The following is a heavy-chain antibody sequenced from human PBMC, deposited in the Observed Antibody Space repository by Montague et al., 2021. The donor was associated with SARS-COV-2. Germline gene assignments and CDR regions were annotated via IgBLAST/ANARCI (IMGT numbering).Heavy chain of an antibody. CDR3: ARSSGSYSTFDF. CDR1: GGSISSSY. CDR2: IYYSGST. Sequence: SETLSLTCPVSGGSISSSYWTWIRQPPGKGLEWIGYIYYSGSTSYNPSLKSRVTMSVDTSKNQFSLKLSSVTAADTAVYYCARSSGSYSTFDFWGQGTLVTASS. J-gene: IGHJ4*02. V-gene: IGHV4-59*08. D-gene: IGHD3-10*01.